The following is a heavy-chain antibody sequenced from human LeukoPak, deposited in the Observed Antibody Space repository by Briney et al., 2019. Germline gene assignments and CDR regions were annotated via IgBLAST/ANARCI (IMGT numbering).Heavy chain of an antibody. CDR3: VREAIQGPLEY. CDR1: GGSISPYY. Sequence: SETLSLTCTVSGGSISPYYWSWIRQPPGKGLEWIGFIYYTGNTNYNPSLKSRVTISVDTSKIQLSLKLSSVTAADSAVYYCVREAIQGPLEYWGQGTLVSVSS. J-gene: IGHJ4*02. V-gene: IGHV4-59*01. CDR2: IYYTGNT.